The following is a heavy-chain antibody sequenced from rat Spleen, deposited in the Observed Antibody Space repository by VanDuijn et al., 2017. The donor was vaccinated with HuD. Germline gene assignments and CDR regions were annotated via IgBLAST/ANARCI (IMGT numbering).Heavy chain of an antibody. D-gene: IGHD2-7*01. V-gene: IGHV5-25*01. J-gene: IGHJ3*01. CDR2: ISYDGSTT. CDR1: GFTFSNSY. CDR3: ATAGSRISRFAY. Sequence: EVQLVESGGGLVQPGRSMKLSCAASGFTFSNSYMAWVRQAPTKGLEWVATISYDGSTTYYRDSVKGRFTISRDNAKSTLCLQMDSLRSEDTATYYCATAGSRISRFAYWGQGTLVTVSS.